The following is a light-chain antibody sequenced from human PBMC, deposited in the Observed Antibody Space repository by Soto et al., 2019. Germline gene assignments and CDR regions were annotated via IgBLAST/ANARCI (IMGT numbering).Light chain of an antibody. V-gene: IGLV2-14*01. CDR3: SSYTTSTPGV. Sequence: QSALTQPASVSGSPGQSITISCTGTSSDVGGYYQVSWYQQHPGKAPKLMIYEVSNRPSGVSNRFSGSKSVNTASLTISGLQAEDEADYYCSSYTTSTPGVFGGGTKLTVL. CDR1: SSDVGGYYQ. J-gene: IGLJ3*02. CDR2: EVS.